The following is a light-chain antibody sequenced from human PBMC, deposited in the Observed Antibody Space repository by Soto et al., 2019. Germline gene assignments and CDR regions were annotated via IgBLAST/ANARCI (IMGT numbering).Light chain of an antibody. CDR1: SSNIGSNY. CDR3: AAWDNSLSGLE. Sequence: QSVLTQPPSASGTPGQRGTISWSGSSSNIGSNYLYWDQHLPGTAPKVLIFWDDHRPTGVPDRFSGYKSGTSASLAISGLRSEDEADYYCAAWDNSLSGLEFGGGTKLTVL. V-gene: IGLV1-47*01. CDR2: WDD. J-gene: IGLJ2*01.